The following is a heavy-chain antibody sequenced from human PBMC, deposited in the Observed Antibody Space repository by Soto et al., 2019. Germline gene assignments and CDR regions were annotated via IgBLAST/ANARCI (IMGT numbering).Heavy chain of an antibody. V-gene: IGHV4-31*02. Sequence: SETLSLTCTVSGGSISSGGYYWSWIRQHPGKGLEWIGYIEYSGSTYYNPSLKSRVTISVDTSKNQFSLKLSSVTAADKAVYYCARGGYYYDSSGLDYWGQGTLVTVSS. J-gene: IGHJ4*02. CDR1: GGSISSGGYY. D-gene: IGHD3-22*01. CDR2: IEYSGST. CDR3: ARGGYYYDSSGLDY.